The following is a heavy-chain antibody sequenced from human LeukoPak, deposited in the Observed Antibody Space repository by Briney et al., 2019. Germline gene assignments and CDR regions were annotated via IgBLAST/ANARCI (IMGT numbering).Heavy chain of an antibody. CDR1: GYTLTELS. CDR3: ATIAVAGSFGFDY. Sequence: ASVKVSFKVSGYTLTELSMHWVRQAPGKGRGGMGGFDPEDGETIYAQKFQGRVTMTEDTSTDTAYMELSSLRSEDTAVYYCATIAVAGSFGFDYWGQGTLVTVSS. J-gene: IGHJ4*02. V-gene: IGHV1-24*01. D-gene: IGHD6-19*01. CDR2: FDPEDGET.